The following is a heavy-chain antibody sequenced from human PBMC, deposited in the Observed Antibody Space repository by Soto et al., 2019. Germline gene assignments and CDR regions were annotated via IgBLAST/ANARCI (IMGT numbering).Heavy chain of an antibody. CDR1: GFNFNNYA. Sequence: DVKLLESGGGLVQPGGSLRLSCAASGFNFNNYAMNWVRQAPGKGLEWVSGISGSGGNTYYADSVKGRFAISRDKSNNTLYLQLSSLKAEDTAVYYCVKARSGWYLYYFDYWGQGTRVTVSS. J-gene: IGHJ4*02. V-gene: IGHV3-23*01. CDR2: ISGSGGNT. CDR3: VKARSGWYLYYFDY. D-gene: IGHD6-19*01.